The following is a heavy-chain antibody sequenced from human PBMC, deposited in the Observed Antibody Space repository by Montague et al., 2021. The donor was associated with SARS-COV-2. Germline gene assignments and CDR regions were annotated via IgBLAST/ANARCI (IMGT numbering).Heavy chain of an antibody. Sequence: SETLSLTCAVYGGSFHIFSWGWIRQSPGKGLEWIGEIDHSGNTNYNPSLKSRVTISVDTSKNHFSLHLTSVTAADTAVYYCARGSRVVGITPGFRYWGQGTLVTVSS. CDR2: IDHSGNT. D-gene: IGHD3-22*01. CDR3: ARGSRVVGITPGFRY. J-gene: IGHJ4*02. CDR1: GGSFHIFS. V-gene: IGHV4-34*01.